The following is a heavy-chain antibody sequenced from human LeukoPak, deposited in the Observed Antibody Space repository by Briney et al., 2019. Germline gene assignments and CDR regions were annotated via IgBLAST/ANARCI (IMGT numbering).Heavy chain of an antibody. D-gene: IGHD1-26*01. CDR2: IYYSGST. Sequence: SETLSLTCTVSGGSISSYYWSWIRQPPGKGLEWIGYIYYSGSTNYNPSLKSRVTIPVDTSKNQFSLKLSSVTAADTAVYYCQVYLYSRGFSDYWGQGTL. CDR1: GGSISSYY. CDR3: QVYLYSRGFSDY. J-gene: IGHJ4*02. V-gene: IGHV4-59*01.